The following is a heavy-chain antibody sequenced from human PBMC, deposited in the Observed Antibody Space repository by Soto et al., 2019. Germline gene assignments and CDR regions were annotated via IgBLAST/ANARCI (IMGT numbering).Heavy chain of an antibody. J-gene: IGHJ3*02. CDR3: ARDRAALLWFGELAAFDI. D-gene: IGHD3-10*01. V-gene: IGHV3-11*01. CDR2: ISSSSSTI. Sequence: PGGSLRLSCAASGFTLSDYHMSWIRQAPGKGLEWISYISSSSSTIYYADSVKGRFTISRDNAKNSLYLQMNSLRADDTAVYYCARDRAALLWFGELAAFDIWGQGTMVTVSS. CDR1: GFTLSDYH.